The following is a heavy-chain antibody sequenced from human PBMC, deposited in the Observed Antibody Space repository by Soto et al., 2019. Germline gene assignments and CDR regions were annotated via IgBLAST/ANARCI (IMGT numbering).Heavy chain of an antibody. V-gene: IGHV3-23*01. J-gene: IGHJ4*02. CDR3: AKGRVQNWNFDY. D-gene: IGHD1-1*01. Sequence: EVQLLESGGVSVQPGGSLRLSCAASGFTFSSYAMHWVRRPPGKGLEWVSSISGSGGTAYYADSVKGRFSISRDSLVNTLYLQMSSLSAEDTAVYDCAKGRVQNWNFDYWGQGTLVTVSP. CDR2: ISGSGGTA. CDR1: GFTFSSYA.